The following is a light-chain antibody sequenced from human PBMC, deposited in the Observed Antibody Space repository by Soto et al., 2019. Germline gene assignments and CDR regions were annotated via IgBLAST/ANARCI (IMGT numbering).Light chain of an antibody. V-gene: IGLV2-23*01. Sequence: QSVPTQPASVSGSPGQSITISCSGTSSDVGSSNLVSWYQQHPGKAPKLIIFEGDRRPSGVSGRFSGSKSGNTASLTISGLQADDEAAYYCCSFARSTTFYVFGTGTKVTVL. CDR3: CSFARSTTFYV. J-gene: IGLJ1*01. CDR1: SSDVGSSNL. CDR2: EGD.